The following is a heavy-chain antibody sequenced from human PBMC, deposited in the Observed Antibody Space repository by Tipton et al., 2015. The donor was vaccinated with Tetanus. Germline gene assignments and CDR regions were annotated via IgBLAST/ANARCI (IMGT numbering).Heavy chain of an antibody. CDR1: GGSISSGGYY. J-gene: IGHJ4*02. D-gene: IGHD1-26*01. CDR3: ARDQARGARGWNYFDY. V-gene: IGHV4-31*03. CDR2: IYYSGST. Sequence: TLSLTCTASGGSISSGGYYWSWIRQHPGKGLEWIGDIYYSGSTYYNPSLKSRVTISVDTSKNQFSLKLNSVTAADTAVYYCARDQARGARGWNYFDYWGQGTLATVSS.